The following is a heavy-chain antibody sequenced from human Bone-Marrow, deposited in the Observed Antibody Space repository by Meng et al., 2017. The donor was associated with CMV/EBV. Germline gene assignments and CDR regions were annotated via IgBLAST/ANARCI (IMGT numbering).Heavy chain of an antibody. CDR3: ARFAETGAFDI. Sequence: GGSLRLSCVASGFTFSDYGMHWVRQAPGKGLEWVAFTRFDGRFTYYPDSVKGRFTISRDNSKNTLYLQMNSLRAEDTAVYYCARFAETGAFDIWGQGTMVTVSS. J-gene: IGHJ3*02. V-gene: IGHV3-30*02. CDR1: GFTFSDYG. CDR2: TRFDGRFT. D-gene: IGHD1-14*01.